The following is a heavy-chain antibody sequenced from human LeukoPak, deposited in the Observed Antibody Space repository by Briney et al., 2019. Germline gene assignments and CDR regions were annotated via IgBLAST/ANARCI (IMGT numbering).Heavy chain of an antibody. CDR3: ARRSQEVGTTTANSWFDP. Sequence: SETLSLTCTVSGGSISSSHWGWIRQPPGKGLEWIGYIYYTGRTQYNPSLQSRVTISVDTSKNQFSLRLSSVTAADTAVYYCARRSQEVGTTTANSWFDPWGQGTLVTVSS. J-gene: IGHJ5*02. V-gene: IGHV4-59*08. CDR2: IYYTGRT. CDR1: GGSISSSH. D-gene: IGHD4-17*01.